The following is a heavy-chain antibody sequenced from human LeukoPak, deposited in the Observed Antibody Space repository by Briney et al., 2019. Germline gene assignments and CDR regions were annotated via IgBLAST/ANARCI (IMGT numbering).Heavy chain of an antibody. J-gene: IGHJ4*02. Sequence: GGSLRLSCAASGFTFSSYALSWVRQAPGKGLEWVSGITDSGSYTYYADSVKGRFTISRDNSKNTVYLQMNSMRAEDTAVYYCARPGYNYGTPLNSWGQGTLVTVSS. V-gene: IGHV3-23*01. D-gene: IGHD5-18*01. CDR1: GFTFSSYA. CDR3: ARPGYNYGTPLNS. CDR2: ITDSGSYT.